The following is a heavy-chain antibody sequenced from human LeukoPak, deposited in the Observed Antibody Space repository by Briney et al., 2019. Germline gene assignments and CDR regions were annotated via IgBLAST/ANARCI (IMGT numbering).Heavy chain of an antibody. D-gene: IGHD1-26*01. CDR2: INPNSGGT. J-gene: IGHJ3*02. CDR1: GYTFTGYY. V-gene: IGHV1-2*02. CDR3: ARDLQWELPRGDAFDI. Sequence: ASVKVSCKASGYTFTGYYMHWVRQAPGQGLEWMGWINPNSGGTKYGEKFQGRVTMTRDTSISTAYMELSRLRSDDTAVYYCARDLQWELPRGDAFDIWGQGTMITVSS.